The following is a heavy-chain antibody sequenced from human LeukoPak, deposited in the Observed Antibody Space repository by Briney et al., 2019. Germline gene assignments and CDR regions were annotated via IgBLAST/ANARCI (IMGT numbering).Heavy chain of an antibody. D-gene: IGHD6-13*01. CDR3: AKGVAAAGTGDFDY. Sequence: PGGSLRLSCAASGFTFSSYAMSWVRQAPGKGLEWVSAISGSGGSTHYADSVKGRFTISRDNSKNTLYVQMNSLRAEDTAVYYCAKGVAAAGTGDFDYWGQGTLVTVSS. CDR1: GFTFSSYA. CDR2: ISGSGGST. J-gene: IGHJ4*02. V-gene: IGHV3-23*01.